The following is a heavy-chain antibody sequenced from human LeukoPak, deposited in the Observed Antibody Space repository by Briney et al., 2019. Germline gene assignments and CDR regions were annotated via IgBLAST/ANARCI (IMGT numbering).Heavy chain of an antibody. CDR2: IYPGDSDS. CDR3: ARGHHVVVATATWASDAFDL. CDR1: GYNFTSHW. D-gene: IGHD2-21*02. V-gene: IGHV5-51*01. J-gene: IGHJ3*01. Sequence: RLGESLKISCKGSGYNFTSHWIGWVRQMPGKGLEWMGIIYPGDSDSRQSPSLRGQVTISADKSINTAYLQWNSLKASDTAMYYCARGHHVVVATATWASDAFDLWGQGTMVTVSS.